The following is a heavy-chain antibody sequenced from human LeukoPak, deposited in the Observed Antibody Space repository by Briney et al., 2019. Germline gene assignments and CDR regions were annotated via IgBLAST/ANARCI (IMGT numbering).Heavy chain of an antibody. CDR2: IYTSGSA. D-gene: IGHD2-2*02. J-gene: IGHJ6*03. Sequence: SETLSLTCTVSGGSISSGSYYWSWIRQPAGKGLEWIGRIYTSGSANYNPSLKSRVTISVDTSKNQFSLKLRSVTAADTAVYYCAREAGYCSSTSCYIYYYYYMDVWGKGTTVTVSS. V-gene: IGHV4-61*02. CDR1: GGSISSGSYY. CDR3: AREAGYCSSTSCYIYYYYYMDV.